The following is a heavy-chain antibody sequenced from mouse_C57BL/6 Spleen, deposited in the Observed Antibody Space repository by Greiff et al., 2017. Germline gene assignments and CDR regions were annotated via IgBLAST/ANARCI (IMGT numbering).Heavy chain of an antibody. Sequence: QVQLKESGPELVKPGASVTISCKASGYAFSSSWMNWVKQRPGTGLEWIGRLYPGDGDTNYNGKFKGKATLTADKSSSTAYMQLSSLTSEDSAVYFCVSIYYYGSSSYWGQGTTLTVSS. V-gene: IGHV1-82*01. J-gene: IGHJ2*01. CDR3: VSIYYYGSSSY. CDR2: LYPGDGDT. D-gene: IGHD1-1*01. CDR1: GYAFSSSW.